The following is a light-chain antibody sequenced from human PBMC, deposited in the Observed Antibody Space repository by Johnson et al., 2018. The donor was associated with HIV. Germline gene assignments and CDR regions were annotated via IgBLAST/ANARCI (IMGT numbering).Light chain of an antibody. V-gene: IGLV1-51*01. J-gene: IGLJ1*01. Sequence: QSVLTQPPSVSAAPGQKVTISCSGSSSNIGNNYVSWYQQLPGTAPKLLIYDNNKRPSGIPDRFSGSKSGTSATLGITGLQTGYEADYYCGTWDSSLSAYVCGTGTKVTVL. CDR1: SSNIGNNY. CDR3: GTWDSSLSAYV. CDR2: DNN.